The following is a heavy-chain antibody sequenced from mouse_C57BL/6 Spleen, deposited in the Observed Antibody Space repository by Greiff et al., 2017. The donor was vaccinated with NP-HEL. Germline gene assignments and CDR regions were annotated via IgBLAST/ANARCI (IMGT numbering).Heavy chain of an antibody. CDR1: GYTFTSYW. CDR2: IDPNSGGT. D-gene: IGHD1-3*01. CDR3: ARGDNYAWFAY. V-gene: IGHV1-72*01. Sequence: QVQLQQPGAELVKPGASVKLSCKASGYTFTSYWMPWVKQRPGRGLEWLGRIDPNSGGTKYNEKFKSKATLTVDKPSSTAYMQLSSLTSEDSAVYYCARGDNYAWFAYWGQGTLVTVSA. J-gene: IGHJ3*01.